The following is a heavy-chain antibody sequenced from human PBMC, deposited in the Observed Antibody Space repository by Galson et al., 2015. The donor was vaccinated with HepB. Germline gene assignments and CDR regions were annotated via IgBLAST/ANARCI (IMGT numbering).Heavy chain of an antibody. CDR2: TYYRSKWYN. Sequence: CAISGDSVSSNSAVWNWIRQSPSRGLEWLGRTYYRSKWYNDYAVSVKSRITINPDTSKNQFSLQLNSVTPEDTAVYYYARDGWELQSFDIWGQGTMVTVSS. J-gene: IGHJ3*02. V-gene: IGHV6-1*01. D-gene: IGHD1-26*01. CDR3: ARDGWELQSFDI. CDR1: GDSVSSNSAV.